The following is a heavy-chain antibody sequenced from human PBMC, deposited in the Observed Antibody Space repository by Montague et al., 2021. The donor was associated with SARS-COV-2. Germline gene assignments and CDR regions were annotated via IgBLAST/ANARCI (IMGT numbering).Heavy chain of an antibody. J-gene: IGHJ4*02. CDR1: GGPLRGHY. CDR3: ARGGGRGYYGSGTFDY. D-gene: IGHD3-10*01. V-gene: IGHV4-34*01. Sequence: SETLSLTCAVYGGPLRGHYWRWIRQSPGKGLEWIGEINHAGGTTYSPSLFSRVTILLDASKYQFSLQMTSVTAADTALYFCARGGGRGYYGSGTFDYWGQGTLVTVSS. CDR2: INHAGGT.